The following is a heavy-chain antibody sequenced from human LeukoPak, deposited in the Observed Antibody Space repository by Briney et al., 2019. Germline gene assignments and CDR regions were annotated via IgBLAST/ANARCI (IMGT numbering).Heavy chain of an antibody. Sequence: GASVKVSCKTSGYIFIDYYMHGVRQAPGQGREWMGWINPNSGGTNYAQKFQGRVTMTRDTSISTAYMELSRLRSDDTAVYYCARDSGIPPPDYHMDVWGKGTTVTISS. D-gene: IGHD3-10*01. CDR1: GYIFIDYY. CDR2: INPNSGGT. CDR3: ARDSGIPPPDYHMDV. V-gene: IGHV1-2*02. J-gene: IGHJ6*03.